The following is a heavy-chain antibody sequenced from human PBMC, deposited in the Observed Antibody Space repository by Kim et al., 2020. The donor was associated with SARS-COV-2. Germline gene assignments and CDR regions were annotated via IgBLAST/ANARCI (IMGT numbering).Heavy chain of an antibody. D-gene: IGHD1-26*01. Sequence: GGSLRLSCAASGFTFSSYAMSWVRQAPGQGLEWVSAISGSGGSTYYADPVKGRFTTSRDNSTNTLYSQMNSLRAAATAAYYCAKSGSYFVFFLHFWGQGT. CDR3: AKSGSYFVFFLHF. CDR1: GFTFSSYA. J-gene: IGHJ1*01. V-gene: IGHV3-23*01. CDR2: ISGSGGST.